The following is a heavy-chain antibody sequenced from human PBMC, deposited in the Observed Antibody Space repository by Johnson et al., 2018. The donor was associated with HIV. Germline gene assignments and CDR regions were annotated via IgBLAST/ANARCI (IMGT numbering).Heavy chain of an antibody. CDR3: ARAPEVRGIDAFDI. D-gene: IGHD3-10*01. CDR1: GFPFSSYA. V-gene: IGHV3-30*04. CDR2: LSYDGSNK. Sequence: QVQLVESGGGVVRPGGSLRLSCAASGFPFSSYAIHWVRQAPGKGLEWVAVLSYDGSNKSYAASVQGRFTISRDNSKNTLYLQMNILTAEDTAVYFCARAPEVRGIDAFDIWGQGTMVTVSS. J-gene: IGHJ3*02.